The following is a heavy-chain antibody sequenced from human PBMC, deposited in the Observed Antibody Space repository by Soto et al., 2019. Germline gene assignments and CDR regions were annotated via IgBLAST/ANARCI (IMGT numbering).Heavy chain of an antibody. CDR2: IIPIFGTA. CDR1: GGTFSSYS. Sequence: QVQLVQTGAEVKKPESSVKVSCKASGGTFSSYSINWVRQAPGQGLEWMGEIIPIFGTANYAQKFQGRVTITADESTGTAYMELSSLRSEDTAVYYCARDGGRHSGGIDYWGQGPLVTVSS. J-gene: IGHJ4*02. CDR3: ARDGGRHSGGIDY. V-gene: IGHV1-69*01. D-gene: IGHD1-26*01.